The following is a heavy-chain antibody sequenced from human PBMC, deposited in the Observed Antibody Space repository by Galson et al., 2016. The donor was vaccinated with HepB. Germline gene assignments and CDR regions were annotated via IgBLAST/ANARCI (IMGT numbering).Heavy chain of an antibody. Sequence: SLRLSCAAAGFRFSGYGMSWVRQAPGKGLEWVSHISGSGVTYYADSVKGRFTISRDDSMNTLYLQMNGLRADDTAVYYCAKGKWSWNTCFDSWGQGALVIVSS. CDR1: GFRFSGYG. V-gene: IGHV3-23*01. CDR3: AKGKWSWNTCFDS. J-gene: IGHJ4*02. D-gene: IGHD1/OR15-1a*01. CDR2: ISGSGVT.